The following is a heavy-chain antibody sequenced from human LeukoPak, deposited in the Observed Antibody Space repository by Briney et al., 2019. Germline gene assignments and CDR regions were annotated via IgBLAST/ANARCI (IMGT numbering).Heavy chain of an antibody. J-gene: IGHJ4*02. D-gene: IGHD6-13*01. CDR1: GYTFTGYY. CDR2: INPNSGGT. V-gene: IGHV1-2*01. Sequence: ASVKVSCKASGYTFTGYYMHWVRQAPGQGLERRGWINPNSGGTNYAQKFQVRVTSTRDTSISTAYMELSRLRSDGTAVYYCATTKAQLVSGYFGYWGQRALVTVSS. CDR3: ATTKAQLVSGYFGY.